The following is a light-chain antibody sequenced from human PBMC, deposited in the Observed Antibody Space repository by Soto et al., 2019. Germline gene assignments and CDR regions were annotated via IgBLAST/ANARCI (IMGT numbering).Light chain of an antibody. J-gene: IGKJ1*01. CDR2: GAS. CDR3: QQYGSSLTWT. Sequence: EIVLTQSTGTLSLSPGERATLSCRASQSVSSSYLAWYQQKPGQAPRLLIYGASSRATGIPDRFSGSGSGTDFTLTISRLEPEDFAVYYCQQYGSSLTWTFGQGATV. CDR1: QSVSSSY. V-gene: IGKV3-20*01.